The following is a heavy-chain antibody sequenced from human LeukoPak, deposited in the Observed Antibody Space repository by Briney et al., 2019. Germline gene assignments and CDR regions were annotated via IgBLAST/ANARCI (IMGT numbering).Heavy chain of an antibody. CDR1: GGSFSGYY. D-gene: IGHD3-22*01. V-gene: IGHV4-34*01. J-gene: IGHJ3*02. CDR3: ARLRGSGYYYRQHAFDI. Sequence: SETLSLTCAVYGGSFSGYYWSWIRQPPGKGLEWIGETNHSGSTNYNPSLKSRVTISVDTSKNQFSLKLSSVTAADTAVYYCARLRGSGYYYRQHAFDIWGQGTMVTVSS. CDR2: TNHSGST.